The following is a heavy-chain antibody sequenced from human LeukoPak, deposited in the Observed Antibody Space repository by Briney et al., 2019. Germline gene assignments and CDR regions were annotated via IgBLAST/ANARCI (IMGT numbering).Heavy chain of an antibody. CDR1: GGSFSGYY. V-gene: IGHV4-34*01. Sequence: KPSETLSLTCAVYGGSFSGYYWSWIRQPPGKGLEWIGEINHSGSTNYNPSLKSRVTISVDTSKNQFSLKLSSVTAADTAVYYCATLLIAAAGKGWFDPWGQGTLVTVSS. D-gene: IGHD6-13*01. CDR2: INHSGST. J-gene: IGHJ5*02. CDR3: ATLLIAAAGKGWFDP.